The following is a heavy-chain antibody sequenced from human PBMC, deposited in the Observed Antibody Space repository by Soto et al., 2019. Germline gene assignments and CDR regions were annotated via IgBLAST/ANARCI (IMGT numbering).Heavy chain of an antibody. CDR1: GNTFTYRY. CDR3: AGGGAGSGPFTWELPDH. Sequence: QMQLVQSGAEVKKTGSSVTVSCKALGNTFTYRYLHWVRQAPGQALEWMGWITPFSGDAHYAQKLQERVTITRDRSINTAYMQMSSLRSEDTAMYFCAGGGAGSGPFTWELPDHWGQGTLVTVSS. V-gene: IGHV1-45*02. D-gene: IGHD1-26*01. J-gene: IGHJ4*02. CDR2: ITPFSGDA.